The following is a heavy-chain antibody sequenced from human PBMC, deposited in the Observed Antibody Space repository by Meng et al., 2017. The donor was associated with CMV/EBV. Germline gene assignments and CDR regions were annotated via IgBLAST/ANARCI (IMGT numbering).Heavy chain of an antibody. V-gene: IGHV3-74*01. CDR3: AREDYYYYYGMDV. CDR2: INSDGSST. J-gene: IGHJ6*02. CDR1: GFTFSSYW. Sequence: GESLKISCAASGFTFSSYWMHWVRQAPGKGLLWVSRINSDGSSTSYADSVKGRFTISRDNAKNTLYLQMNSLRAEDTAVYYCAREDYYYYYGMDVWGQGTTVTVSS.